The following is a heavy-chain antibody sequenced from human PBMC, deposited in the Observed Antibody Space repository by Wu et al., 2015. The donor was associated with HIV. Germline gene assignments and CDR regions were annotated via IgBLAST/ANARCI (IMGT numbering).Heavy chain of an antibody. CDR1: GYTFTNYY. Sequence: VQLEQSGGEVKKPGASVKISCKASGYTFTNYYIHWVRQAPGQRLEWMGLIYPPDGSTSYPQNFQGGVTMTRDTSTSTVYMELTSLRFEDTAIYYCTRGQRLIRGAFDIWGQGTTVIVSS. CDR2: IYPPDGST. D-gene: IGHD6-25*01. V-gene: IGHV1-46*03. CDR3: TRGQRLIRGAFDI. J-gene: IGHJ3*02.